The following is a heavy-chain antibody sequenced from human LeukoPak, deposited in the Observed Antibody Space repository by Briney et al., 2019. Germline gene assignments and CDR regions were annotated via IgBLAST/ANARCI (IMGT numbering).Heavy chain of an antibody. CDR2: ISAYNGNT. CDR3: ARGGFGEFDYYYYGMDV. V-gene: IGHV1-18*01. J-gene: IGHJ6*02. Sequence: ASVKVSCKASGYIFTSYGISWVRQAPGQGLEWMGWISAYNGNTNYAQKLQGRVTMTTDTSTSTAYMELRSLRSDDTAVYYCARGGFGEFDYYYYGMDVWGQGTTVTVSS. D-gene: IGHD3-10*01. CDR1: GYIFTSYG.